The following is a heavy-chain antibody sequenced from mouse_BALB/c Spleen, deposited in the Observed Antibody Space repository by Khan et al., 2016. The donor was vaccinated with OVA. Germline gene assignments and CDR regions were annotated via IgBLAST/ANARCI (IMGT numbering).Heavy chain of an antibody. D-gene: IGHD1-3*01. Sequence: QVRLQQSGAELVRPGVSVKISCKGAGYTFTDYAMHWVKQSHAKSQEWIGVISTYYGDVTYNQKFKGKATMTVDKYSSTAYMELARLTSEDSAIYYCVRGSGNSRFAYWGQGTLVTVSA. J-gene: IGHJ3*01. CDR3: VRGSGNSRFAY. CDR1: GYTFTDYA. V-gene: IGHV1S137*01. CDR2: ISTYYGDV.